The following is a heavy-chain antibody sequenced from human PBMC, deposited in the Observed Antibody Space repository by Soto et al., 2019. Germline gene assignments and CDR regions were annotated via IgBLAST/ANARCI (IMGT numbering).Heavy chain of an antibody. CDR2: IRSSGDST. CDR3: ARGGGNFEY. V-gene: IGHV3-23*01. CDR1: GFTFSNYA. Sequence: GGSLRLSCAASGFTFSNYAMAWVRQSPGKGLEWVSAIRSSGDSTYYADSVKGRFTISRDNSKNALYLQLNSLTAEDTAIYHCARGGGNFEYWGQGTLVTVSS. J-gene: IGHJ4*02.